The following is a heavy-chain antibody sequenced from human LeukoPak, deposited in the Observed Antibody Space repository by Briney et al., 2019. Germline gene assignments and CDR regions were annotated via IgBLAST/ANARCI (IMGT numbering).Heavy chain of an antibody. D-gene: IGHD6-6*01. J-gene: IGHJ5*02. CDR3: VRDLDSSSSLRHNWFDP. V-gene: IGHV3-48*01. Sequence: GGSLRLSCAASGFTFSRDSMNWVRQAPGKGLEWISYISNDSAIKYYADSVRGRFTISRDNAKNSLSLQMHSLRAEDTAVYYCVRDLDSSSSLRHNWFDPWGQGTLVTVSS. CDR1: GFTFSRDS. CDR2: ISNDSAIK.